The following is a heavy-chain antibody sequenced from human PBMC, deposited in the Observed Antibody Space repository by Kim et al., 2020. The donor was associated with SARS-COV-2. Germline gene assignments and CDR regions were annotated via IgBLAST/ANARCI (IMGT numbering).Heavy chain of an antibody. D-gene: IGHD3-22*01. CDR3: ARDGHYDRTSWEYFQD. J-gene: IGHJ1*01. V-gene: IGHV3-11*01. CDR2: ISSSGSTI. CDR1: GFRFSDYY. Sequence: GGSLRLSCAASGFRFSDYYMSWIRQAPGKGLEWVSYISSSGSTIYYADSVKGRSTISRDNAKNSLYLQMNSLRAEDTAVYYCARDGHYDRTSWEYFQDWGQGTLVTVSS.